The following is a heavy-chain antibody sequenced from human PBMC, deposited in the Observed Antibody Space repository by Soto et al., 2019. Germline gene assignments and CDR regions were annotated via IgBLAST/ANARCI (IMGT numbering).Heavy chain of an antibody. D-gene: IGHD2-15*01. CDR2: ISPYNGNT. CDR1: GYTFTRYG. Sequence: ASVKVSCKASGYTFTRYGISWVRQAPGQGLEWMGWISPYNGNTNYAQRLQGRVTLTTDTSTSTAYMELRSLGFDDTAVYYCARGDCSGGSCYSYWGQGTLVTVSS. CDR3: ARGDCSGGSCYSY. V-gene: IGHV1-18*01. J-gene: IGHJ4*02.